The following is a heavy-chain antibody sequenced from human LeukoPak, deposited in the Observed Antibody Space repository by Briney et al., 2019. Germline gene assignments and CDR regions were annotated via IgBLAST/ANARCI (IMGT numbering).Heavy chain of an antibody. V-gene: IGHV4-34*01. D-gene: IGHD3-9*01. CDR1: GGSFSGYY. J-gene: IGHJ4*02. Sequence: SETLSLTCAVYGGSFSGYYWSWIRQPPGKGLEWIGEINHSGSTNYNPSLKSRVTISVDTSKNQFSLKLSSVTAADTAAYYCARVPGYFRTYYFDYWGQGTLVTVSS. CDR2: INHSGST. CDR3: ARVPGYFRTYYFDY.